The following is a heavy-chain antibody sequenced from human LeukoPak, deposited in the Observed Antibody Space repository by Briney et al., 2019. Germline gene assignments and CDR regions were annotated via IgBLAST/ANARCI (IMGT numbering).Heavy chain of an antibody. V-gene: IGHV1-2*02. D-gene: IGHD4-17*01. Sequence: ASVKVACKASGYTFTGYYMHWVRQAPGQGLEWMGWINPNSGDTNYAQKFQGRVTMATDTSISTAYMEVSRLRSDDTAVYYCARGVALGCGDYSPFDYWGQGTLVTVSS. J-gene: IGHJ4*02. CDR1: GYTFTGYY. CDR3: ARGVALGCGDYSPFDY. CDR2: INPNSGDT.